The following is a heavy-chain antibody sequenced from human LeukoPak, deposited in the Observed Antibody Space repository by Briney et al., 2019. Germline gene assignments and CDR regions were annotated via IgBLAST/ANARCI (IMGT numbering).Heavy chain of an antibody. J-gene: IGHJ4*02. CDR2: IKEDGNEV. CDR1: GLTFSRYW. CDR3: AGSGGGHPYYFHF. V-gene: IGHV3-7*05. Sequence: PGGSLRLSCAASGLTFSRYWMTWVRQAPGKGPEWVANIKEDGNEVYSADSVKGRFTISRDNARNSLYLQMNSLRAEDTAVYYCAGSGGGHPYYFHFWGQGTLVTVSS. D-gene: IGHD2-15*01.